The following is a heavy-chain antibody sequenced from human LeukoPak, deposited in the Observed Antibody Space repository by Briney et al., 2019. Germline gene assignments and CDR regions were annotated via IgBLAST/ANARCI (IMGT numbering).Heavy chain of an antibody. CDR1: GFTFDDYA. CDR3: AKGTGGLWFGDYFDY. J-gene: IGHJ4*02. CDR2: ISWNSGSI. V-gene: IGHV3-9*01. D-gene: IGHD3-10*01. Sequence: GGSLRLSCAASGFTFDDYATHWVRQAPGKGLEWVSGISWNSGSIGYADSVKGRFTISRDNAKNSLYLQMNSLRAEDTALYYCAKGTGGLWFGDYFDYWGQGTLVTVSS.